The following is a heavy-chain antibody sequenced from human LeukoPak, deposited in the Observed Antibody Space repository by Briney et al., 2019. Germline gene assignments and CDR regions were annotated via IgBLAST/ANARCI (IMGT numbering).Heavy chain of an antibody. CDR3: ASHYSGFNWGIDY. Sequence: SETLSLTCSVSGGSVTGGSYYWSWIRQPPGKGLEWIGFVFPSGNTKYNPSLKSRVTMSRDTSKNQFSLKLSSVTAADRAAYYCASHYSGFNWGIDYWGQGTLVAVSS. CDR1: GGSVTGGSYY. J-gene: IGHJ4*02. V-gene: IGHV4-61*01. D-gene: IGHD5-12*01. CDR2: VFPSGNT.